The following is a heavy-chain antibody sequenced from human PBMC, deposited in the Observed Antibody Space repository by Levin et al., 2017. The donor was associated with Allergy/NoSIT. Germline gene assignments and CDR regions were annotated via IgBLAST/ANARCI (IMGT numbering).Heavy chain of an antibody. D-gene: IGHD3-10*01. CDR2: IRSKTDGGTT. Sequence: GGSLRLSCAASGFTLSNAWMSWVRQAPGKGLEWVGRIRSKTDGGTTDYAAPVKGRFTISRDDSKSTLYLQMNSLKTEDTAMYYCTTDPLWFGDDYDYWGQGTLVTVSS. CDR3: TTDPLWFGDDYDY. J-gene: IGHJ4*02. CDR1: GFTLSNAW. V-gene: IGHV3-15*01.